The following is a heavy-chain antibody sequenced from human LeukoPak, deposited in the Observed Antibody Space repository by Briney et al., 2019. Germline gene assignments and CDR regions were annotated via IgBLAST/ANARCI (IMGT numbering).Heavy chain of an antibody. J-gene: IGHJ3*02. CDR3: AKPPRHGDPNHDAFDI. D-gene: IGHD2-21*02. CDR2: ISYDGSNK. Sequence: GGSLRLSCAASGFTFSSCGMHWVRQAPGKGLEWVAVISYDGSNKYYADSVKGRFTISRDNSKNTLYLQMNSLRAEDTAVYYCAKPPRHGDPNHDAFDIWGQGTMVTVSS. CDR1: GFTFSSCG. V-gene: IGHV3-30*18.